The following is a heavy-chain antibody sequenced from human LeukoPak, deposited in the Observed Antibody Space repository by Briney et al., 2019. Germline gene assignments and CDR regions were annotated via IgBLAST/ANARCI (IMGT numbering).Heavy chain of an antibody. Sequence: GGSLRLSCAASGFTFHNYAMNWVRQAPGKGLEWVSAISGSGGRTYYADSVKGRFTISRDSSKNTVCLQMNSLRAEDTAIYYCASGGLGARKYYSDPFHYWGQGTLVTVSS. J-gene: IGHJ4*02. V-gene: IGHV3-23*01. D-gene: IGHD3-10*01. CDR3: ASGGLGARKYYSDPFHY. CDR2: ISGSGGRT. CDR1: GFTFHNYA.